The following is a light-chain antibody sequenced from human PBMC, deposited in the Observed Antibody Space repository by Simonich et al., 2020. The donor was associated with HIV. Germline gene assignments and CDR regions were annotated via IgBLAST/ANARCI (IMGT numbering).Light chain of an antibody. J-gene: IGKJ5*01. CDR3: QQRSNWPIT. Sequence: EIVMTQSPATLSVSPGERATLSCRASQSVSSNLAWYPQKPGQAPRLLIYGASNRATGIPARFSGSGSGTDFTLTISSLEPEDFAVYYCQQRSNWPITFGQGTRLEIK. V-gene: IGKV3-11*01. CDR2: GAS. CDR1: QSVSSN.